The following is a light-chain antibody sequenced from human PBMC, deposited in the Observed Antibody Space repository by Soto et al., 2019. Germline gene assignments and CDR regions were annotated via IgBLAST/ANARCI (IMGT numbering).Light chain of an antibody. J-gene: IGKJ3*01. Sequence: EIVMTQSPATLSVSPGERATLSCRASQSVSSNLAWYQQKPCQAPRLLIYGASTRATGIPARFSGSGSGTECTLTISSLQSEDFAVYYCQQYNNWPFTFGPGTKVDIK. V-gene: IGKV3-15*01. CDR1: QSVSSN. CDR3: QQYNNWPFT. CDR2: GAS.